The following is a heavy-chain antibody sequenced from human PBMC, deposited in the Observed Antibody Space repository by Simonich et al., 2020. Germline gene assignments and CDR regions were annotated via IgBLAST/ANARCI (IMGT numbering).Heavy chain of an antibody. Sequence: QVQLQEPGPGLVTPSEPLSLTFTVSGCSISSYYWGWIRQPPGKGLELIGYIYYKGSTNYHPSLKGRIPITVNTSKDPFSPKVGSVTAADKAVDYWSRGGLYFDYWGQGTLVTVSS. V-gene: IGHV4-59*01. CDR3: SRGGLYFDY. D-gene: IGHD2-15*01. CDR1: GCSISSYY. CDR2: IYYKGST. J-gene: IGHJ4*02.